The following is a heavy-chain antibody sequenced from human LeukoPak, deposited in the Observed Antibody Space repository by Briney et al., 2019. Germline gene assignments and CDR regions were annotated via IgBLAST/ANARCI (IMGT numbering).Heavy chain of an antibody. CDR3: ARSRDYDILAE. CDR2: IYPGDSDT. Sequence: GESLKISCRGSGYSFTSYWIGLVRQMPGKGLEWMGIIYPGDSDTSYRPSFQGPVAISADKSNNTAYLQWMKLKASDTDMYYCARSRDYDILAEWGQGTLVTVSS. J-gene: IGHJ4*02. V-gene: IGHV5-51*01. CDR1: GYSFTSYW. D-gene: IGHD3-9*01.